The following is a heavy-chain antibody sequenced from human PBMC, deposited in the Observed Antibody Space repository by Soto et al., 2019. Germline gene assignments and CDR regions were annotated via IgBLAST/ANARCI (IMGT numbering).Heavy chain of an antibody. J-gene: IGHJ5*02. D-gene: IGHD6-13*01. CDR3: ARRSIAAAGWWFDP. Sequence: QVQLQESGPGLVKPSQTLSLTCTVSGGSISSGGYYWSWIRQHPGKGLEWIGYIYYSGSTYYNPSLKSRVTISVDTSKNQFSLKLGSVTAADTAVYYCARRSIAAAGWWFDPWGQGTLVTVSS. CDR1: GGSISSGGYY. CDR2: IYYSGST. V-gene: IGHV4-31*03.